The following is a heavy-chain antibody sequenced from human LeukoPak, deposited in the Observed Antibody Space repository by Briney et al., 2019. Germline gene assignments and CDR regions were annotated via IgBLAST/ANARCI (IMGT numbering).Heavy chain of an antibody. Sequence: ASVKVSCKASGYTFTGYYMHWVRQAPGQGLEWMGLINPNSGGTNYAQKFQGRVTMTRDTSIRTAYMELSRLRSDDTAVYYCARVRFLEWFFDAFDIWGQGTMVTVSS. CDR2: INPNSGGT. V-gene: IGHV1-2*02. D-gene: IGHD3-3*01. J-gene: IGHJ3*02. CDR1: GYTFTGYY. CDR3: ARVRFLEWFFDAFDI.